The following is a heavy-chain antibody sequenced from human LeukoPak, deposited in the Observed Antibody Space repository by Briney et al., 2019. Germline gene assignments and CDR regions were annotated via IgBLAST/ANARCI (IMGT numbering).Heavy chain of an antibody. CDR3: VRARIDY. CDR1: GFTFSDYY. V-gene: IGHV3-23*01. CDR2: ISGSGGST. Sequence: GGSLRLSCAASGFTFSDYYMSWIRQAPGKGLEWVSAISGSGGSTYYADSVKGRFTISRDNSKNTLYLQMNSLRGEDTAVYYCVRARIDYGRRGILVIVSS. J-gene: IGHJ4*02.